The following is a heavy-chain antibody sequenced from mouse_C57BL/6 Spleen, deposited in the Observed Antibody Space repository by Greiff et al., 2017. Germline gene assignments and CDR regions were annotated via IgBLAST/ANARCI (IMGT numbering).Heavy chain of an antibody. V-gene: IGHV1-42*01. J-gene: IGHJ2*01. CDR1: GYSFTGYY. CDR3: ARGATVVDYFDY. Sequence: VQLQQSGPELVKPGASVKISCKASGYSFTGYYMNWVKQSPEKSLEWIGEINPSTGGTTYNRKFKAKATLTVDKSSSTAYMQLKSLTSEDSAVYYCARGATVVDYFDYWGQGTTLTVSS. D-gene: IGHD1-1*01. CDR2: INPSTGGT.